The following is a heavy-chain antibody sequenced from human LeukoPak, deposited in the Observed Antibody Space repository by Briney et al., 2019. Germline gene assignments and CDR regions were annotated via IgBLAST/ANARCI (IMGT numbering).Heavy chain of an antibody. Sequence: SETLSLTCAVYGGSFSGYYWSWIRQPPGKGLEWIGEINHSGSTNYNPSLKSRVTISVDTSKNQFSLKLSSVTAADTAVYYCARGRDTAMVFVYWGQGTLVTVSS. CDR2: INHSGST. V-gene: IGHV4-34*01. D-gene: IGHD5-18*01. J-gene: IGHJ4*02. CDR1: GGSFSGYY. CDR3: ARGRDTAMVFVY.